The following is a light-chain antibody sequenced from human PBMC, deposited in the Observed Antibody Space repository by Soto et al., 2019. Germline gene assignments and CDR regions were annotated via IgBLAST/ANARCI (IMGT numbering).Light chain of an antibody. V-gene: IGKV1-5*03. Sequence: DIQLTQSPSTLSASVGDRVTISCRASQSISNWLAWCQQKPGIAPKLLLYEASRLESGIPSRFSGTGSGTQFTLTISSLQADYFSAYYYQQYGHFSTFAQCTKVDIK. CDR1: QSISNW. J-gene: IGKJ1*01. CDR2: EAS. CDR3: QQYGHFST.